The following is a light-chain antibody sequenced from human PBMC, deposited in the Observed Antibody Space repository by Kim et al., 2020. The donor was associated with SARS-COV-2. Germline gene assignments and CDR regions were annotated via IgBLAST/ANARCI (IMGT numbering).Light chain of an antibody. CDR1: RSDVGNYNY. CDR2: DVS. Sequence: PGDSITISCTGTRSDVGNYNYVSWYQQHPGKAPKLMIYDVSNRPSGVSNRFSGSKSGNTASLTISGLQAEDDADYYCGSYTSSSTVFGGGTQLTVL. V-gene: IGLV2-14*03. J-gene: IGLJ2*01. CDR3: GSYTSSSTV.